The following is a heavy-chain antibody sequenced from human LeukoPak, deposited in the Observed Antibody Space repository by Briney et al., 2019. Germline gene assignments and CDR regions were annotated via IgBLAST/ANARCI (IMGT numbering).Heavy chain of an antibody. Sequence: SETLSLTCVVSGGSISSSNWWSWIRQPPGKGLEWIGYIYYSGSTYYNPSLKSRVTISVDTSKNQFSLKLSSVTAADTAVYYCAVMTTVRYLFDYWGQGTLVTVSS. CDR2: IYYSGST. D-gene: IGHD4-17*01. CDR1: GGSISSSNW. V-gene: IGHV4-30-4*01. CDR3: AVMTTVRYLFDY. J-gene: IGHJ4*02.